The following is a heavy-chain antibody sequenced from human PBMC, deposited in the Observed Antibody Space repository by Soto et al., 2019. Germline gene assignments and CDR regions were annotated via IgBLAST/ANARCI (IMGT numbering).Heavy chain of an antibody. Sequence: QVQLVQSGAEVKKPGASVKVSCKASGYTFTSYDINWVRQATGQGLEWMGWMNPNSGNTGYAQKFQGRVTMTRNTSISTAYMELSSLRSEDTAVYYCARGGGVLRFLEWLPGTYGMDVWGQGTTVTVSS. CDR1: GYTFTSYD. CDR2: MNPNSGNT. V-gene: IGHV1-8*01. J-gene: IGHJ6*02. CDR3: ARGGGVLRFLEWLPGTYGMDV. D-gene: IGHD3-3*01.